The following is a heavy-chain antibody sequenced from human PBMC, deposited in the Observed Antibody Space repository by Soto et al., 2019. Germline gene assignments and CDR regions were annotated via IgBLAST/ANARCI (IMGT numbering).Heavy chain of an antibody. Sequence: GGSLRLSCAVSGFTLTSYAMTWVRQAPGKGLEWVSSISGSGGSTYYADSVKGRFTISRDNSKNTLYLQMNSLRAEDTAVYYCAKGPDIVVVVVSTWGQGTLVTVSS. CDR3: AKGPDIVVVVVST. CDR2: ISGSGGST. J-gene: IGHJ4*02. D-gene: IGHD2-15*01. CDR1: GFTLTSYA. V-gene: IGHV3-23*01.